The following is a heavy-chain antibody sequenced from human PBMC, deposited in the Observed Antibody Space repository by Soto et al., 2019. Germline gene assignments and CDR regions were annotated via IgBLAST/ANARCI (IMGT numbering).Heavy chain of an antibody. J-gene: IGHJ6*03. CDR3: ARIKSSCSSTSCYEVDYYYYYMDV. CDR2: IWYDGSNK. D-gene: IGHD2-2*01. CDR1: GFTFSSYG. Sequence: LSLTCAASGFTFSSYGMHWVRQAPGKGLEWVAVIWYDGSNKYYADSVKGRFTISRDNSMNTLYQQMNSLRAEDTAVYYCARIKSSCSSTSCYEVDYYYYYMDVWGKGTTVTVSS. V-gene: IGHV3-33*01.